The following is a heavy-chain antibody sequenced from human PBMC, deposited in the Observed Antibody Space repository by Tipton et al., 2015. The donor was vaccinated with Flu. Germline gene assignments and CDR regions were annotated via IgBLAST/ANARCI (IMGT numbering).Heavy chain of an antibody. Sequence: ILSLTCSVSGDSIGSDYYWGWIRQPPGKGLEWLGNIHRSGNTYYNSSLKSRVTISVDASKNKFSLKLTSVTAADTAVYYCAREGYKSRGHLWGQGTLVTVSS. V-gene: IGHV4-38-2*02. J-gene: IGHJ5*02. D-gene: IGHD2-15*01. CDR1: GDSIGSDYY. CDR3: AREGYKSRGHL. CDR2: IHRSGNT.